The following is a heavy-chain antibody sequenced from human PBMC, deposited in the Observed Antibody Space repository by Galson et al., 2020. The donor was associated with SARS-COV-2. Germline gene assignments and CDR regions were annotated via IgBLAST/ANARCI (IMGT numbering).Heavy chain of an antibody. CDR3: ATDPVLLAAANGDY. V-gene: IGHV4-38-2*02. D-gene: IGHD6-13*01. J-gene: IGHJ4*02. CDR1: GYSISNDYY. Sequence: ASETLSLTCSVSGYSISNDYYWGWIRKPPGKGLEWIGSIFHSGSAFHNPSLKGRVSISIDTSKNQFSLKVTSVTAADTAVYYCATDPVLLAAANGDYGGQGTLVTVSS. CDR2: IFHSGSA.